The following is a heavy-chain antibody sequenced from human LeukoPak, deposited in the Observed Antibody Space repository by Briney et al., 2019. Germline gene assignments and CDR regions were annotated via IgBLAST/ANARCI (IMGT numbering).Heavy chain of an antibody. CDR3: ARAAEASCSGTSCYRYVQH. CDR2: IASDGRTT. CDR1: GFTFKDYA. J-gene: IGHJ1*01. D-gene: IGHD2-2*01. V-gene: IGHV3-30*04. Sequence: PGGSLRLSCSASGFTFKDYAMHWVRQAPGLGLEWVAVIASDGRTTYYADSVSGRFTISRDNSNNALSLQMNSQSADDTAVYYCARAAEASCSGTSCYRYVQHWGQGTLVIVSS.